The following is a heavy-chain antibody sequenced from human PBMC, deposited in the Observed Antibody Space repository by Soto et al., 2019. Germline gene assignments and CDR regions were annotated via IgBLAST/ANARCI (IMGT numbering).Heavy chain of an antibody. CDR2: IFYSGST. CDR3: ARRAADTAMVDS. J-gene: IGHJ4*02. CDR1: GGSIRSYY. Sequence: SETLSLTFTVSGGSIRSYYWTWIRQPPGKGLEWLGYIFYSGSTFYNPSLKSRVTISIHTSKSQFSLQLTSVTAADTAVYYCARRAADTAMVDSWGQGTLVTVS. V-gene: IGHV4-59*01. D-gene: IGHD5-18*01.